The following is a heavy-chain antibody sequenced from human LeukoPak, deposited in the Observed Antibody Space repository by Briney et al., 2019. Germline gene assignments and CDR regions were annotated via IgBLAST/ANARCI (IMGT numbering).Heavy chain of an antibody. D-gene: IGHD2-8*01. Sequence: PSETLSLTCTVSGDSISSDSWSWIRQPPGKGLEWIGYVYYSGSTNYNPSLRSRVTISVDTSKTQLSLKLSSVTAADTAVYYCARDRVYGFEIWGQGTMVTVSS. J-gene: IGHJ3*02. V-gene: IGHV4-59*01. CDR2: VYYSGST. CDR1: GDSISSDS. CDR3: ARDRVYGFEI.